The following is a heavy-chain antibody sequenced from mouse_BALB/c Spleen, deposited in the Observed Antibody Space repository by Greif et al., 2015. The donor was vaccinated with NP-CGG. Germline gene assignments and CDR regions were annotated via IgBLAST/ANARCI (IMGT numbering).Heavy chain of an antibody. D-gene: IGHD6-1*01. CDR2: IRNKANGYTT. CDR1: GFTFTDYY. J-gene: IGHJ2*01. Sequence: VQLKESGGGLVQPGGSLRLSCATSGFTFTDYYMSWVRQPSGKALEWLGFIRNKANGYTTEYSASVKGRFTISRDNSQSIIYLQMNTLRPKDNTTYYCAKRQHYFDPWDQGATLTFSS. V-gene: IGHV7-3*02. CDR3: AKRQHYFDP.